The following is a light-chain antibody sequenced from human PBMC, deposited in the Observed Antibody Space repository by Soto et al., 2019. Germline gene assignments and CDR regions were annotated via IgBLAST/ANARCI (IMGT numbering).Light chain of an antibody. J-gene: IGKJ4*01. CDR2: AAS. V-gene: IGKV1-39*01. CDR1: QSISSY. Sequence: DIQMTQSPSSLSASVGDRVTITCRASQSISSYLNWYQQKPGKAPKLLIYAASSLQSGVPSRFSGSGSGKELTLTISSLQPEDFATYYCQQSYSTLALTFGGGTKVEIK. CDR3: QQSYSTLALT.